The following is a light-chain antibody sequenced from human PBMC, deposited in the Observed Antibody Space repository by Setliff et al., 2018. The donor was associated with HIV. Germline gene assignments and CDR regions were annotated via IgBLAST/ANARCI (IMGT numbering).Light chain of an antibody. CDR2: DND. V-gene: IGLV1-51*01. CDR3: RTWDSSLSAGV. CDR1: SSNIGNNY. Sequence: QSALTQPDSVSGSPGQTITISCTGSSSNIGNNYVSWYQQFPGTAPKLLIFDNDMRPSGIPDRFSGSKSGTSATLGITGLQTGDEADYYCRTWDSSLSAGVFGGGTKVTVL. J-gene: IGLJ2*01.